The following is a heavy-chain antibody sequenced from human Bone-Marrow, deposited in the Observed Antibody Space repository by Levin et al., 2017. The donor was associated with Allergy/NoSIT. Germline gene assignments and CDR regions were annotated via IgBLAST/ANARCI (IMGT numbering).Heavy chain of an antibody. CDR3: ARVRRGRIRRATTGYFDY. D-gene: IGHD1-26*01. V-gene: IGHV3-21*01. CDR1: GFTFSSYS. CDR2: ISSSSSYI. J-gene: IGHJ4*02. Sequence: SGGSLRLSCAASGFTFSSYSMNWVRQAPGKGLEWVSSISSSSSYIYYADSVKGRFTISRDNAKNSLYLQMNSLRAEDTAVYYCARVRRGRIRRATTGYFDYWGQGTLVTVSS.